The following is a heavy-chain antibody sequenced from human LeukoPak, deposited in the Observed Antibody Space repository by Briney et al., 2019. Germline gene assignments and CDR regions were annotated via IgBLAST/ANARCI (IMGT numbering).Heavy chain of an antibody. V-gene: IGHV3-23*01. CDR2: IRGGGVNI. Sequence: GGSLRLSCAASGFTFSSCAMSWVRQAPGKGLEWVSSIRGGGVNIQYAVSVKGRFTISRDNSNNTLHLQMNSLRVEDAAVYYCAKEFFGSGNYFNGVFDSWGQGALVTVSS. CDR3: AKEFFGSGNYFNGVFDS. CDR1: GFTFSSCA. J-gene: IGHJ4*02. D-gene: IGHD3-10*01.